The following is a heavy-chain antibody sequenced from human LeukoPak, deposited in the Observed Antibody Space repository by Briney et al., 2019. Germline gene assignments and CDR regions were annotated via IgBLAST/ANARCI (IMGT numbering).Heavy chain of an antibody. CDR1: GFTFGSYG. J-gene: IGHJ4*02. CDR3: ARVWDYDILTGLTTDFDY. CDR2: INSDGSST. Sequence: GGSLRLSCAASGFTFGSYGMHWVRQAPGKGLVWVSRINSDGSSTSYADSVKGRFTISRDNAKNTLYLQMNSLRVEDTAVYYCARVWDYDILTGLTTDFDYWGQGTLVTVSS. V-gene: IGHV3-74*01. D-gene: IGHD3-9*01.